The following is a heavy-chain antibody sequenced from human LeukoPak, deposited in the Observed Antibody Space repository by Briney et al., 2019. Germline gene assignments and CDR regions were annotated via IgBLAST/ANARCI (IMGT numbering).Heavy chain of an antibody. CDR1: GYSISNHYY. Sequence: PSETLSLTCAVAGYSISNHYYWGWSRQPPGKGRELIGSYYHTGHADYSPSLQSRVSISIHTSKNQFSLELTSVTAADTAVYYCASLDAGMARYFNLWGRGPVVTVSS. CDR3: ASLDAGMARYFNL. D-gene: IGHD5-18*01. V-gene: IGHV4-38-2*01. J-gene: IGHJ2*01. CDR2: YYHTGHA.